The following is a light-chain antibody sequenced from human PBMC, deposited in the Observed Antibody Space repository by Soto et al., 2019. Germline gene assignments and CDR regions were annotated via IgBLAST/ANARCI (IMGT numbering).Light chain of an antibody. CDR3: QQYNNWPIT. J-gene: IGKJ5*01. V-gene: IGKV3-15*01. CDR2: HAS. CDR1: QSVSSN. Sequence: EKVMTQSPATLSVFPGEKTTLSRRASQSVSSNLAWYQQKPGQAPRLLIYHASTRATDIPARFSGSGSGTEFTLTISSLQSEDFAVYYCQQYNNWPITFGQGTRLEIK.